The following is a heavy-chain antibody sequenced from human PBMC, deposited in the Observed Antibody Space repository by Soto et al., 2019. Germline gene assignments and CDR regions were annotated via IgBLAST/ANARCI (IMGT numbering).Heavy chain of an antibody. D-gene: IGHD5-12*01. CDR1: GFIFTNYA. V-gene: IGHV3-23*01. J-gene: IGHJ3*01. CDR2: IGCRGNSA. Sequence: GGSLRLSFAASGFIFTNYAMNWVRQAPGKGLEWVSVIGCRGNSAYYADSVQVRFTMSRDNSKNTLSLKMSSLTADDTAIYYCVREARGSFDXWGRGTIVTVS. CDR3: VREARGSFDX.